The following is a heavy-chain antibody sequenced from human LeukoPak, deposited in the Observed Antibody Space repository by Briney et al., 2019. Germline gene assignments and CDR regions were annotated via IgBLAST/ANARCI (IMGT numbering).Heavy chain of an antibody. D-gene: IGHD3-10*01. CDR3: AKDLVRGVTVFDY. J-gene: IGHJ4*02. Sequence: GGSLRLSCAASGFTFCSYGMHWVRQAPGKGLEWVAFIRYDGSNKYYADSVKGRFTISRDNSKNTLYLQMNSLRAEDTAVYYCAKDLVRGVTVFDYWGQGTLVTVSS. CDR2: IRYDGSNK. V-gene: IGHV3-30*02. CDR1: GFTFCSYG.